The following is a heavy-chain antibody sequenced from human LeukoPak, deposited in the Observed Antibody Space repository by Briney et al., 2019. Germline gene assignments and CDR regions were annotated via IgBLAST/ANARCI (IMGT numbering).Heavy chain of an antibody. CDR3: TRSPRASFDY. CDR1: GFTFSNYW. CDR2: IKHDASEQ. V-gene: IGHV3-7*05. Sequence: GGSLRLSCAASGFTFSNYWMSWVRQAPGKGLEWVANIKHDASEQYYVDSVKGRFTISRDSAENSLYLQMNSLRAEDTAVYYCTRSPRASFDYWGQGTLVTVSS. J-gene: IGHJ4*02.